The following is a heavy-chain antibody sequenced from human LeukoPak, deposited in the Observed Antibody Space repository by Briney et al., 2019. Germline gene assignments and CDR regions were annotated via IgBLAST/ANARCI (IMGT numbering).Heavy chain of an antibody. Sequence: PSETLSLTCIVSGGSFSYLSWIRQPPGKGLEWIGIIYDHGRTEYNPSLKSRVTISVDTSKNQFSLRLSSVTAADTAVYYCARAGPRRDGYNVDYWGQGTLVTVSS. CDR1: GGSFSY. V-gene: IGHV4-59*01. CDR3: ARAGPRRDGYNVDY. D-gene: IGHD5-24*01. J-gene: IGHJ4*02. CDR2: IYDHGRT.